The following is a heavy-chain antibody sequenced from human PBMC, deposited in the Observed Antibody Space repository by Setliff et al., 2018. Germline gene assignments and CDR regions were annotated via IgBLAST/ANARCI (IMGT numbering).Heavy chain of an antibody. D-gene: IGHD6-13*01. CDR3: APLHSTSWPGVDH. CDR2: MQSHIDGGAT. V-gene: IGHV3-15*01. J-gene: IGHJ4*02. Sequence: GGSLRLSCTASGFTWTNAWMSWVRQAPGKGLEWVGRMQSHIDGGATNYGAPVKGRFTISRDDSKNTLYLQMNSLRSDDTAVYYCAPLHSTSWPGVDHLGQGTLVTVSS. CDR1: GFTWTNAW.